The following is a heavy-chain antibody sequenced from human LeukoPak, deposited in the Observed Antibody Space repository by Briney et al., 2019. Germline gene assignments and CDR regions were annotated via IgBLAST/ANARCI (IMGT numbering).Heavy chain of an antibody. CDR1: XXXXXXXX. CDR2: XXGSGGNT. CDR3: AKAASSSWPSYYYGMDV. J-gene: IGHJ6*02. V-gene: IGHV3-23*01. Sequence: LXXSCAAXXXXXXXXXMSXXXXAXGXXLXXXXXXXGSGGNTYYADSVKGRFTISKDNSKNTVYLQMSSLRVDDTAVYYCAKAASSSWPSYYYGMDVWGQGTTVTVSS. D-gene: IGHD6-13*01.